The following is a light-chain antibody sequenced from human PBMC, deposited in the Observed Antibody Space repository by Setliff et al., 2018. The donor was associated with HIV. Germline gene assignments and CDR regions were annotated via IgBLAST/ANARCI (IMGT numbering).Light chain of an antibody. J-gene: IGLJ1*01. V-gene: IGLV3-21*03. CDR1: NIGSKT. Sequence: SYELTQPVSVSVAPGKTARITCGGKNIGSKTVHWYQQKPGQAPVLVIYDDGDRPSGIPERFSGSNSGTTATLTISRVEAGDEADYYCQVWDSRSDHFVFGTGTKVTVL. CDR2: DDG. CDR3: QVWDSRSDHFV.